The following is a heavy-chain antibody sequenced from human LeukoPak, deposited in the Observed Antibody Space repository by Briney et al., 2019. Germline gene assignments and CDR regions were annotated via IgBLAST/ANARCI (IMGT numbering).Heavy chain of an antibody. J-gene: IGHJ5*02. CDR3: AKDPTHYFTDTAMVVPGWFDP. CDR2: ISGSGGST. CDR1: GFTFSSYA. V-gene: IGHV3-23*01. D-gene: IGHD5-18*01. Sequence: GGSLRLSCAASGFTFSSYAMSWVRQAPGKGLEWVSAISGSGGSTYYADSVKGRFTISRDNSKNTLYLQMNSLRAEDTAVYYCAKDPTHYFTDTAMVVPGWFDPWGQGTLVTVSS.